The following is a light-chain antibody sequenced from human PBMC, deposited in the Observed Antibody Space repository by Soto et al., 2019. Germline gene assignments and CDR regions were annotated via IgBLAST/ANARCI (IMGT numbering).Light chain of an antibody. CDR2: GDS. J-gene: IGKJ4*01. Sequence: EIVMTQSPATVSVSPGERATLSCRASQSVGNNLAWYQQQPGQAPRLLIHGDSTRATGVPVRFSGSGSGTEFTLTIASLQSQDFAVYYCQQYHDWPPLTFGGGTKVEIK. V-gene: IGKV3-15*01. CDR1: QSVGNN. CDR3: QQYHDWPPLT.